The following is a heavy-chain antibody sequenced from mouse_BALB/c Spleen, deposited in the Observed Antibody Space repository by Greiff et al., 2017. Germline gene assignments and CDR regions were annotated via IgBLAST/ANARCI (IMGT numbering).Heavy chain of an antibody. CDR3: ARIDYDYYAMDY. V-gene: IGHV8-11*01. Sequence: QVTLKVSGPGILQPSQTLSLTCSFSGFSLSTYGIGVGWIRQPSGKGLEWLAHIWWNDNKYYNTALKSRLTISKDTSNNQVFLKIASVDTADTATYYCARIDYDYYAMDYWGQGTSVTVSS. CDR1: GFSLSTYGIG. CDR2: IWWNDNK. D-gene: IGHD1-1*01. J-gene: IGHJ4*01.